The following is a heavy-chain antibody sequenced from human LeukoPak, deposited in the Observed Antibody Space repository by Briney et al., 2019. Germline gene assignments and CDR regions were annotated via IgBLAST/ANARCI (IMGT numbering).Heavy chain of an antibody. CDR3: ARAPGPSTPPY. Sequence: ASVTVSCKASGYTFTSYDINWVRQAPGQGLEWMGWMNPNSGNTGYAQKFQGRVTITRNTSISTAYMELSSLRSEDTAVYYCARAPGPSTPPYWGQGTLVTVSS. J-gene: IGHJ4*02. CDR1: GYTFTSYD. CDR2: MNPNSGNT. V-gene: IGHV1-8*03.